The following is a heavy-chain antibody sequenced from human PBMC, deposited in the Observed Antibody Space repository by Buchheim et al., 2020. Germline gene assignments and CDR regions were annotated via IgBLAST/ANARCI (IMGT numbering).Heavy chain of an antibody. CDR2: ISYDGSNK. CDR3: AKDLLRGRWLQLSGGDYYYYGMDV. D-gene: IGHD5-24*01. Sequence: QVQLVESGGGVVQPGRSLRLSCAASGFTFSSYGMHWVRQAPGKGLEWVAVISYDGSNKYYADSVKGRFTISRDNSKNTLYLQMNSLRAEDTAVYYCAKDLLRGRWLQLSGGDYYYYGMDVWGQGTT. J-gene: IGHJ6*02. V-gene: IGHV3-30*18. CDR1: GFTFSSYG.